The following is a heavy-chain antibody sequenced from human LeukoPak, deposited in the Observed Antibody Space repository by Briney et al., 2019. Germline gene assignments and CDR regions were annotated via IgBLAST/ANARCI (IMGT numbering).Heavy chain of an antibody. V-gene: IGHV3-74*01. J-gene: IGHJ6*02. CDR1: GFTFSSYW. CDR2: INSDGSST. Sequence: PGGSLRLSCAASGFTFSSYWMHWVHQAPGKGLVWVSRINSDGSSTSYADSVKGRFTISRDNAKNTLYLQMNSLRAEDTAVYYCARSPFFWSGYRYYYYGMDVWGQGTTVIVSS. CDR3: ARSPFFWSGYRYYYYGMDV. D-gene: IGHD3-3*01.